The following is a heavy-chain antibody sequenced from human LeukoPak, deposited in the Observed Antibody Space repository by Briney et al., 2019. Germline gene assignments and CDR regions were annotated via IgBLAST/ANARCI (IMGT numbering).Heavy chain of an antibody. D-gene: IGHD2-2*01. J-gene: IGHJ4*02. V-gene: IGHV3-49*04. CDR2: IRSKAYGGTT. CDR1: GFTFGDYA. Sequence: GGSLRLSCTASGFTFGDYAMSWVRQAPGKGLEWVGFIRSKAYGGTTEYAASVKGRFTISRDDSKSIAYLQMNSLKTEDTAVYYCTREMGICSSTSCYGGLDHWGQGTLVTVSS. CDR3: TREMGICSSTSCYGGLDH.